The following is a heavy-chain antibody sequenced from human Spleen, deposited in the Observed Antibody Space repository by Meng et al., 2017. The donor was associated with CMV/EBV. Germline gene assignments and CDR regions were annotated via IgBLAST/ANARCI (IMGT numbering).Heavy chain of an antibody. V-gene: IGHV3-66*02. J-gene: IGHJ5*02. CDR3: ARGDGYYDILTGYSS. D-gene: IGHD3-9*01. CDR1: GFTVSSNY. CDR2: IYSGGST. Sequence: GESLKISCAASGFTVSSNYMSWVRQAPGKGLEWVSVIYSGGSTYYADSVKGRFTISRDNSKNTLYLQMNSLRAEDTAVYYCARGDGYYDILTGYSSWGQGTLVTVFS.